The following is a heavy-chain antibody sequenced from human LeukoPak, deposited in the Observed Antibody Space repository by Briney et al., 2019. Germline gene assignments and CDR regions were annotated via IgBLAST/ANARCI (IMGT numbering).Heavy chain of an antibody. CDR3: AVLPPLAPNTYYYYYMDV. CDR2: ISSSSSYI. Sequence: PGGSLRLSCAASGFTFSSYSMNWVRQAPGKGLEWVSSISSSSSYIYYADSVKGRFTISRDNAKNSLYLQMNSLRAADTAVYYCAVLPPLAPNTYYYYYMDVWGKGTTVTVSS. J-gene: IGHJ6*03. V-gene: IGHV3-21*01. CDR1: GFTFSSYS. D-gene: IGHD2-15*01.